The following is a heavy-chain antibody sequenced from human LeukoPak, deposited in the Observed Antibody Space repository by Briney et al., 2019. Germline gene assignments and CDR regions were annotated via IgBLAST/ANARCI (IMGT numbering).Heavy chain of an antibody. CDR3: AGTVAGFPPTG. CDR1: GASIRSGDYY. Sequence: SETLSLTCTVSGASIRSGDYYWSWIRQPPGKGLEWIGYIYYSGSTNYNPSLKSRVTISVDTSKNQFSLKLSSVTAADTAVYYCAGTVAGFPPTGWGQGTLVTVSS. D-gene: IGHD6-19*01. J-gene: IGHJ4*02. CDR2: IYYSGST. V-gene: IGHV4-61*08.